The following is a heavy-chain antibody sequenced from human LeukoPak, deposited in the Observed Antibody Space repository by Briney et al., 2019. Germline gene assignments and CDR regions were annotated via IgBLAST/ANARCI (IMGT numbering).Heavy chain of an antibody. D-gene: IGHD3-10*01. CDR3: AKDGREVWFGELLNAFDI. CDR2: ISYDGSSK. Sequence: PGGSLRLSCAASGFTFSSYGMHWVRQAPGKGLEWVAVISYDGSSKYYADSVKGRFTISRDNSKNTLYLQMNSLRAEDTAVYYCAKDGREVWFGELLNAFDIWGQGTMVTVSS. V-gene: IGHV3-30*18. CDR1: GFTFSSYG. J-gene: IGHJ3*02.